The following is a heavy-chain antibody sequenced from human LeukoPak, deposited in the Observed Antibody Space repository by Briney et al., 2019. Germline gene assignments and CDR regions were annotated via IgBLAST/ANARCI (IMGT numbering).Heavy chain of an antibody. CDR1: GFTFSSYA. D-gene: IGHD3-10*01. CDR2: ISYDGSNK. J-gene: IGHJ4*02. Sequence: PGGSLRLSCAASGFTFSSYAMHWVRQAPGKGLEWVAVISYDGSNKYYADSVKGRFTISRDNSKYTLYLQMNSLRAEDTAVYYCARELDYYGSGSYYFDYWGQGTLVTVSS. V-gene: IGHV3-30*01. CDR3: ARELDYYGSGSYYFDY.